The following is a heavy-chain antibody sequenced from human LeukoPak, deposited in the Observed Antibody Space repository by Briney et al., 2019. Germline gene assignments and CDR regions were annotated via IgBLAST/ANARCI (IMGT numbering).Heavy chain of an antibody. Sequence: GAPVKVSCKASGYTFSRYAINWVRQAPGQGLEWVGWINTDTGKPAYAQDFTGRFVFSLDTSVSTAYLQISSLKAEDTAVYYCARPSGYCSDGDCYPDYWGQGTLVTVSS. CDR2: INTDTGKP. CDR3: ARPSGYCSDGDCYPDY. J-gene: IGHJ4*02. CDR1: GYTFSRYA. D-gene: IGHD2-15*01. V-gene: IGHV7-4-1*02.